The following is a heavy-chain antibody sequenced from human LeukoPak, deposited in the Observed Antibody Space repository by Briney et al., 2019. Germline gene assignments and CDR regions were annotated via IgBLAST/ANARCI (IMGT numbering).Heavy chain of an antibody. CDR3: AKDHSPFYSSSSSSYSYYMDV. CDR2: ISWDGGST. D-gene: IGHD6-6*01. J-gene: IGHJ6*03. Sequence: GGTLRLSCAACGFTFSGYSMSWVRQAPGKGLEWVSLISWDGGSTYYADSVKGRFTISRDNSKNSLYLQMNSLRAEDTALYYCAKDHSPFYSSSSSSYSYYMDVWGKGTTVTVSS. V-gene: IGHV3-43*01. CDR1: GFTFSGYS.